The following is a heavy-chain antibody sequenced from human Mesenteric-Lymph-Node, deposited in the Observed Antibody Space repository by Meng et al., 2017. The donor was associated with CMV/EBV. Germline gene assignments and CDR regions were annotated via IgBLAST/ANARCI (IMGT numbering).Heavy chain of an antibody. CDR2: ISSSRAYI. J-gene: IGHJ4*02. CDR1: AFTFSNYN. D-gene: IGHD3-3*01. Sequence: GESLKISCAASAFTFSNYNMDWVRQAPGKGLEWVSSISSSRAYIYYADSVKGRFTISRDNSENTLYLQMNSLRAEDTAVYYCARVNFWSGFLYFDSWGQGTLVTVSS. V-gene: IGHV3-21*04. CDR3: ARVNFWSGFLYFDS.